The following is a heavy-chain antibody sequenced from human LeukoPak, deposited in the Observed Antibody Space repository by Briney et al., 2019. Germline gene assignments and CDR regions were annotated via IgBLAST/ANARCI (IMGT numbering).Heavy chain of an antibody. CDR2: INSDGSSK. J-gene: IGHJ5*02. Sequence: PGGSLRLSCAASGFTFSSYWMHWVRQAPGKRLVWVSRINSDGSSKSYADSVKGRFTISRDNAKNTLYLQMNSLRAEDTAVYYCARGPFWRGYYKSPPNWFDPWGQGTLVTVSS. D-gene: IGHD3-3*01. CDR3: ARGPFWRGYYKSPPNWFDP. CDR1: GFTFSSYW. V-gene: IGHV3-74*01.